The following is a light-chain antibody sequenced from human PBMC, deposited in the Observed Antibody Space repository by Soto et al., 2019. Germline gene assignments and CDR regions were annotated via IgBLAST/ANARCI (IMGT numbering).Light chain of an antibody. CDR2: EVS. CDR3: CSYAGSYTRV. V-gene: IGLV2-14*01. CDR1: SSDVGNYDY. Sequence: QSVLAQPASVSGSPGQSITISCPGTSSDVGNYDYVSWYQQHPGKAPKLMIYEVSNRPSGVSNRFSGSKSGNTASLTISGLQAEDEADYYCCSYAGSYTRVFGTGTKVTVL. J-gene: IGLJ1*01.